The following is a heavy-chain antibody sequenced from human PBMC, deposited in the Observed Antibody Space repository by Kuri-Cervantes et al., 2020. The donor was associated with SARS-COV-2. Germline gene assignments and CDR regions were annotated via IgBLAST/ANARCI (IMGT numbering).Heavy chain of an antibody. Sequence: GGSLRLSCAASGLTFSSYAMSWVRQAPGKGLEWVSAISGSGGSTYYADSVKGRFTISRDNSKNTLYLQMNSLRAEDTAVYYCAKDRGYSYGQPDAFDIWGQGTMVTVSS. D-gene: IGHD5-18*01. J-gene: IGHJ3*02. V-gene: IGHV3-23*01. CDR2: ISGSGGST. CDR1: GLTFSSYA. CDR3: AKDRGYSYGQPDAFDI.